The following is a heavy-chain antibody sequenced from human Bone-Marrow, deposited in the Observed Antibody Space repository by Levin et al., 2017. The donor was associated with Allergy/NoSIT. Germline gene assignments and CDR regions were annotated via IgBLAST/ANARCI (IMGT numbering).Heavy chain of an antibody. V-gene: IGHV3-30-3*01. CDR3: AREKITMVVEIIGSNFDC. D-gene: IGHD2-15*01. CDR1: EFTFSTYA. Sequence: AGGSLRLSCAASEFTFSTYAMHWVRQAPGKGLEWVAVISSDGSNEYYADSVKGRFTISRDNSKNTLYLQINSLRGEDTAVYYCAREKITMVVEIIGSNFDCWGQGTLVTVSS. J-gene: IGHJ4*02. CDR2: ISSDGSNE.